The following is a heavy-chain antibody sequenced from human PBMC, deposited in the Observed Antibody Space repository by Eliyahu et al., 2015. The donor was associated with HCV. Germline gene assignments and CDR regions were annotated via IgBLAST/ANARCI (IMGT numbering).Heavy chain of an antibody. CDR1: GFTFSSYW. CDR2: IKQDGSEK. V-gene: IGHV3-7*01. Sequence: EVQLVESGGGLVQPGGSLRLSCAASGFTFSSYWMXWVRQAPGKGLEWVANIKQDGSEKYYVDSVKGRFTISRDNAKNSLYLQMNSLRAEDTAVYYCASGYDSDWFDPWGQGTLVTVSS. D-gene: IGHD5-12*01. CDR3: ASGYDSDWFDP. J-gene: IGHJ5*02.